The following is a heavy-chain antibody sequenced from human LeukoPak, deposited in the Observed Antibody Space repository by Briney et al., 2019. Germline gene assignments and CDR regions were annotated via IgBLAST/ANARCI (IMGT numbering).Heavy chain of an antibody. V-gene: IGHV3-23*01. Sequence: GGSLRLSCAASGFTFSSYVMSWVRQAPGKGLEWVSSISNSGGSTYYADSVKGRFTISRDNSKNTLYLQMNSLRAEDTAVYYCAGRNAMDVWGQGTTVIVFS. CDR2: ISNSGGST. CDR3: AGRNAMDV. J-gene: IGHJ6*02. CDR1: GFTFSSYV.